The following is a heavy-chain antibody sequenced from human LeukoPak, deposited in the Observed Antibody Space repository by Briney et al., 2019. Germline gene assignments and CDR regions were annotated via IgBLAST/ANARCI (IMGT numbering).Heavy chain of an antibody. CDR3: ASGRLYYDILTGYYRRYYFDY. CDR2: IYYSGST. V-gene: IGHV4-39*01. J-gene: IGHJ4*02. CDR1: GRSISLGYY. Sequence: PSETLSLTCTVSGRSISLGYYWGWIRQPPGKGLEWIGSIYYSGSTYYNPSLKSRVTISVDTYKNQFSLKLSSVTAADTAVYYCASGRLYYDILTGYYRRYYFDYWGQGTLVTVSS. D-gene: IGHD3-9*01.